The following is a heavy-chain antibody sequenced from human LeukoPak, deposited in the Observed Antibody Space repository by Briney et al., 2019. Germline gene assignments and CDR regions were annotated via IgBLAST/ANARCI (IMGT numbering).Heavy chain of an antibody. V-gene: IGHV3-21*01. J-gene: IGHJ6*02. CDR2: ISSSSNYI. CDR1: GFTFSSYW. CDR3: AREGVVPAAIPDYYYDYGMDV. D-gene: IGHD2-2*02. Sequence: GGSLRLSCAASGFTFSSYWMSWVRQAPGKGLEWVSSISSSSNYIYCADSVKGRFAISRDNSKNSLYLQMNSLGAEDTAVYYCAREGVVPAAIPDYYYDYGMDVWGQGTTVTVSS.